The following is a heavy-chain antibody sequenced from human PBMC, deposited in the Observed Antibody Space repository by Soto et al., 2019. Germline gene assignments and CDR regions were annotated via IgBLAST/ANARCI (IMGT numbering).Heavy chain of an antibody. CDR3: AGDCTNGVCYSALDV. D-gene: IGHD2-8*01. CDR1: GFTFSSYW. J-gene: IGHJ6*02. CDR2: INSDGSST. V-gene: IGHV3-74*01. Sequence: PGGSLRLSCAASGFTFSSYWMHWVRQAPGKGLVWVSRINSDGSSTSYADSVKGRFTISRGNAKNTLYLQMNSLRAEDTAVYYCAGDCTNGVCYSALDVWGQGTTVTVSS.